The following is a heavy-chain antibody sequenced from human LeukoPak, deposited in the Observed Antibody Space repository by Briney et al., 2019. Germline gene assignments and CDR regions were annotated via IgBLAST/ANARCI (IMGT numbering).Heavy chain of an antibody. D-gene: IGHD6-19*01. Sequence: SQTLSLTCTVSGGSISSGGYYWSWIRQPPGKGLEWIGEINHSGSTNYNPSLKSRVTISVDTSKNQFSLKLRSVTAADTAVYYCVRGLIKGIAVAGTGWGQGTLVTVSS. CDR3: VRGLIKGIAVAGTG. V-gene: IGHV4-30-2*01. CDR2: INHSGST. J-gene: IGHJ4*02. CDR1: GGSISSGGYY.